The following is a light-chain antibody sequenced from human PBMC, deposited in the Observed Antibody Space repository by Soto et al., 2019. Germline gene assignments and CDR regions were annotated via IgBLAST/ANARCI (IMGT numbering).Light chain of an antibody. CDR2: WAS. CDR1: QSVLYSSNNKNY. CDR3: QQQYSTPPLT. V-gene: IGKV4-1*01. J-gene: IGKJ4*01. Sequence: DIVMTQSPDSLAVSLGERATINCKSSQSVLYSSNNKNYLAWYQQKPGQPPKLLIYWASTRESGVPDRFSGSRSGTDYTLTTSSLQAEDEAVYYCQQQYSTPPLTFGGGTKVEIK.